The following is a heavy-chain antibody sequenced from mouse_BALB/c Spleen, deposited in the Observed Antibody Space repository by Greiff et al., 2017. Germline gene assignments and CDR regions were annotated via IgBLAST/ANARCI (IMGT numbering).Heavy chain of an antibody. CDR1: GYSFTSYY. CDR3: ARSTMITTGFAY. V-gene: IGHV1S135*01. J-gene: IGHJ3*01. D-gene: IGHD2-4*01. Sequence: SGPELMKPGASVKISCKASGYSFTSYYMHWVKQSHGKSLEWIGYIDPFNGGTSYNQKFKGKATLTVDKSSSTAYMHLSSLTSEDSAVYYCARSTMITTGFAYWGQGTLVTVSA. CDR2: IDPFNGGT.